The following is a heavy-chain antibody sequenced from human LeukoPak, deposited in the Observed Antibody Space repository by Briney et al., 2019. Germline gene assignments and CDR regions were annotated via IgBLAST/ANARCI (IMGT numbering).Heavy chain of an antibody. CDR2: TNPSGGST. CDR3: ARHSLPGTTPFDY. D-gene: IGHD1-1*01. Sequence: GASVKVSCKASGYTFSTYYMHWVRQAPEQGREWMGVTNPSGGSTSYAQRFQGRVTMTRDTSTSTFYMELSSLRSEDTAVYYCARHSLPGTTPFDYWGQGTLVTVSS. CDR1: GYTFSTYY. J-gene: IGHJ4*02. V-gene: IGHV1-46*01.